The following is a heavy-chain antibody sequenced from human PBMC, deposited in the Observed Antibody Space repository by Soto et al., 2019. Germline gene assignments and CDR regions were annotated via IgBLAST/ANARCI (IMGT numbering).Heavy chain of an antibody. Sequence: QITLKESGPTLVKPTQTLTLTCTFSGFSLNTYGVGVGWIRQPPGKALEWLALIYWDDDKRYSPSLKSRLTITKDTSKNQLGVIMTNMDPVDTATYYSAHVSGSWGEYGMDVWGQGTTVTVSS. CDR1: GFSLNTYGVG. V-gene: IGHV2-5*02. CDR3: AHVSGSWGEYGMDV. J-gene: IGHJ6*02. CDR2: IYWDDDK. D-gene: IGHD1-26*01.